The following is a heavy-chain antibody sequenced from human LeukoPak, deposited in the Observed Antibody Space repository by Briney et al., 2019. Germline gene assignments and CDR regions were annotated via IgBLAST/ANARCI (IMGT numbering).Heavy chain of an antibody. CDR1: GFFFSSYC. V-gene: IGHV3-30-3*01. CDR3: ARCRENDFWSGSPVDH. D-gene: IGHD3-3*01. CDR2: ISGDGTNK. Sequence: PGRSLRLSCEASGFFFSSYCMHWVRQAPGKGLEWLAVISGDGTNKYYAESVKGRFTISRDNSKTTVLVQLNSLRVEDMAVYYCARCRENDFWSGSPVDHWGQGTLVTVSS. J-gene: IGHJ4*02.